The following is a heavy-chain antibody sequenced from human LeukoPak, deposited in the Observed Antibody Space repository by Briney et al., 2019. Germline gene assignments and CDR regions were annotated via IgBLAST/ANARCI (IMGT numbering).Heavy chain of an antibody. CDR1: GGSISSYY. D-gene: IGHD6-13*01. V-gene: IGHV4-4*07. CDR2: IYTSGST. Sequence: SETLSFTCTVSGGSISSYYWSWIRQPAGKGLEWIGRIYTSGSTNYNPSLKSRVTMSVDTSKNQFSLKLSSVTAADTAVYYCARDRSSSWYHYFDYWGQGTLVTVSS. J-gene: IGHJ4*02. CDR3: ARDRSSSWYHYFDY.